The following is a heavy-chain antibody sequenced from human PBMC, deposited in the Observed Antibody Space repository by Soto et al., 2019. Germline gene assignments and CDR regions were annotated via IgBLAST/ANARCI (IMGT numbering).Heavy chain of an antibody. CDR1: GGSISSSSYY. CDR2: IYYSGST. CDR3: ARASYEQLVLRWFDP. J-gene: IGHJ5*02. D-gene: IGHD6-13*01. Sequence: PSETLSLTCTVSGGSISSSSYYWGWIRQPPGKGLEWIGSIYYSGSTYYNPSLKSRVTISVDTSKNQFSLKLSSVTAADTAVYYCARASYEQLVLRWFDPWGQGTLVTVSS. V-gene: IGHV4-39*01.